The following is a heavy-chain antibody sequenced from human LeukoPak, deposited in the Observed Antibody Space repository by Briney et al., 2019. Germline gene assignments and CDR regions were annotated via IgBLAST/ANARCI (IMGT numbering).Heavy chain of an antibody. V-gene: IGHV3-23*01. Sequence: GGSLTLSCAASGFIFSNYAVSWVRQAPGKGLEWVSAIHARGHETYYTDFVKGRFTISRDNSKNTLYLEMGSLRADDTAVYYCAKEMGHALPFDCWGQGSLVTVSS. CDR3: AKEMGHALPFDC. CDR2: IHARGHET. CDR1: GFIFSNYA. D-gene: IGHD1-26*01. J-gene: IGHJ4*02.